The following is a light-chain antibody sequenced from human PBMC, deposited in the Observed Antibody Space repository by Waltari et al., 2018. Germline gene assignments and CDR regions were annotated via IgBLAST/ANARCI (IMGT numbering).Light chain of an antibody. V-gene: IGKV1-39*01. J-gene: IGKJ1*01. CDR3: QQSYGNPWT. Sequence: DIQMTQSPSSLSASVGDRVTITCRASQSISNYLNWYQQKPGKAHKLLIYAASSLQSGVPSRFSGSGSGTDFTLTISSLQPEDSATYYCQQSYGNPWTFGQGTKVEIK. CDR2: AAS. CDR1: QSISNY.